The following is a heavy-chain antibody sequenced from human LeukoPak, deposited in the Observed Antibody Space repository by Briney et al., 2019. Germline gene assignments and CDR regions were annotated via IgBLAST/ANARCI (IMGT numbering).Heavy chain of an antibody. Sequence: GGSLRLSCAASGFTFSSYAMSWVRQAPGKELEWVSAISGSGGSTYYADSVKGRFTISRDNSKNTLYLQMNSLRAEDTAVYYCAPRSPNYYGSGSYNGMDVWGQGTTVTVSS. CDR2: ISGSGGST. V-gene: IGHV3-23*01. D-gene: IGHD3-10*01. J-gene: IGHJ6*02. CDR1: GFTFSSYA. CDR3: APRSPNYYGSGSYNGMDV.